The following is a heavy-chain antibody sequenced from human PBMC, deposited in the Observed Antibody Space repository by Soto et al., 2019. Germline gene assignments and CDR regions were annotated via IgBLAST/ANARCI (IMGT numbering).Heavy chain of an antibody. CDR2: ISYDGSNK. D-gene: IGHD1-26*01. CDR3: ARVRGSYYDY. CDR1: GFTFSSYA. Sequence: PGGSLRLSCAASGFTFSSYAMHWVRQAPGKGLEWVAVISYDGSNKYYADSVKGRFTISRDNSKNTLYLQMNSLRAEDTAVYYCARVRGSYYDYWGQGTLVTVSS. V-gene: IGHV3-30-3*01. J-gene: IGHJ4*02.